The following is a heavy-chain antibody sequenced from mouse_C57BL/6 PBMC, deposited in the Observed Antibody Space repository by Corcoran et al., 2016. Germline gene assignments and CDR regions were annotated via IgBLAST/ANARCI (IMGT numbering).Heavy chain of an antibody. V-gene: IGHV1-66*01. CDR1: GYSFTSYY. Sequence: QVQLQQSGPELVKPGASVKISCKASGYSFTSYYIHWVKQRPGQGLEWIGWIYPGSGNTKYNEKFKGKATLTADTSSSTAYMQLSSLTSEDSAVYYCARSFTTPFAYWGQGTLVTVSA. J-gene: IGHJ3*01. D-gene: IGHD1-1*01. CDR2: IYPGSGNT. CDR3: ARSFTTPFAY.